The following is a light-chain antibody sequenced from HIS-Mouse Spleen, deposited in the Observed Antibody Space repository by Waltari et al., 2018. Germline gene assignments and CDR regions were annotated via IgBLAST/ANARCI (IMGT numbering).Light chain of an antibody. CDR2: EGS. J-gene: IGLJ3*02. CDR1: SSDFGRYNL. Sequence: QSALTQPASVSGSPGQSFTIACTGTSSDFGRYNLVSWYQQHPGKAPKLMIYEGSKRPSGVSNRFSGSKSGNTASLTISGLQAEDEADYYCCSYAGSSTWVFGGGTKLTVL. CDR3: CSYAGSSTWV. V-gene: IGLV2-23*01.